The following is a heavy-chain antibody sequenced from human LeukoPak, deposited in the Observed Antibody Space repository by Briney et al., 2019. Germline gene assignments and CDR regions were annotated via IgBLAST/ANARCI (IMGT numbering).Heavy chain of an antibody. V-gene: IGHV3-48*04. CDR2: ISSSSSTI. CDR3: ASSPTGIAVAGPNLNYYYYGMDV. J-gene: IGHJ6*02. D-gene: IGHD6-19*01. CDR1: GFTFSSCS. Sequence: GGSLRLSCAASGFTFSSCSMNWVRQAPGKGLEWVSYISSSSSTIYYADSVKGRFTISRDNAKNSLYLQMNSLRAEDTAVYYCASSPTGIAVAGPNLNYYYYGMDVWGQGTTVTVSS.